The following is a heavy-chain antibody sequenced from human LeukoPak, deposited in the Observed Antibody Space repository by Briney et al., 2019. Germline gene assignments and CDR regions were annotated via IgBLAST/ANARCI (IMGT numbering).Heavy chain of an antibody. V-gene: IGHV3-30*02. CDR1: GFTFSSYG. CDR3: AKDQGFWSGAYYFDY. J-gene: IGHJ4*02. Sequence: GGSLRLSCAASGFTFSSYGMHWVRQAPGKGLEWVAFIRYDRSNKYYADSVKGRFTISRDNSKNTLYLQMNSLRAEDTAVYYCAKDQGFWSGAYYFDYWGQGTLVTVSS. D-gene: IGHD3-3*01. CDR2: IRYDRSNK.